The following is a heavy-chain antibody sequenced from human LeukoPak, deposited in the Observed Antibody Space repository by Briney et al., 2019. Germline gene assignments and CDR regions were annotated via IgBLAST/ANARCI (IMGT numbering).Heavy chain of an antibody. Sequence: ASVKVSCKASGYTFTSYGISWVRQAPGQGLEWMGWISAYNGNTNYAQKLQGRVTMTTDTSTSTAYMELRSLRSDDTAVYYCARDGQFYYPHPYNRFDPWGQGTLVTVSS. CDR2: ISAYNGNT. V-gene: IGHV1-18*01. D-gene: IGHD3-22*01. CDR1: GYTFTSYG. CDR3: ARDGQFYYPHPYNRFDP. J-gene: IGHJ5*02.